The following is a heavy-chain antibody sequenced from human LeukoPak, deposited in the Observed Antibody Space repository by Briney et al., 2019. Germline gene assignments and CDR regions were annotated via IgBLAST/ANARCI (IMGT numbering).Heavy chain of an antibody. J-gene: IGHJ4*02. CDR1: GYTFTSYG. CDR2: IIPIFGTA. CDR3: ARVTVGYSYGLEAKYSFDY. D-gene: IGHD5-18*01. Sequence: ASVKVSCKASGYTFTSYGISWVRQAPGQGLEWMGGIIPIFGTANYAQKFQGRVTITADESTSTAYMELSSLRSEDTAVYYCARVTVGYSYGLEAKYSFDYWGQGTLVTVSS. V-gene: IGHV1-69*13.